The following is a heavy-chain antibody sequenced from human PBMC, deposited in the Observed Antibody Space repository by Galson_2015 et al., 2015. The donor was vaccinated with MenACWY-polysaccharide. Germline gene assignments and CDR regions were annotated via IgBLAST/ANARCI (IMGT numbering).Heavy chain of an antibody. V-gene: IGHV1-3*01. J-gene: IGHJ4*02. CDR2: INVGNGNT. Sequence: SVKVSCKASGYRFTSYGIHWLRQAPGQRPEWMGWINVGNGNTKSSQKFRGRVNITRDTSATTVHMELSSLRSEDTAVYYCARDKKTSYGVEIGGYFLDRWGQGALVTVSS. D-gene: IGHD3-3*01. CDR1: GYRFTSYG. CDR3: ARDKKTSYGVEIGGYFLDR.